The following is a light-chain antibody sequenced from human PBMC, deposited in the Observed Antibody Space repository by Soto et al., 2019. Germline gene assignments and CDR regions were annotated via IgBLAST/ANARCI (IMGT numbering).Light chain of an antibody. V-gene: IGKV2-28*01. CDR3: IQALQTPYT. CDR1: QRLMHSNGKTF. CDR2: FGS. Sequence: EIVMTQSPPSLTVTPGEPASISCRSSQRLMHSNGKTFLDWYVQKPGQSPQLLIYFGSNRASGGPDRVRCSEGGTDFTLKISRVEAEDVGVYYCIQALQTPYTFGPGTKLEIK. J-gene: IGKJ2*01.